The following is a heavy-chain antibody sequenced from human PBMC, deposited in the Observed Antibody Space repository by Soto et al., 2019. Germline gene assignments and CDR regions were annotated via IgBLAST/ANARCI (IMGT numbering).Heavy chain of an antibody. Sequence: SQTLSLTCAISWDSVSSNSAAWSWIRQSPSRGLEWLGRTYYRSKWNSNYAVSVKGRVTINPDTSKNQFSLQLNSVTPEDTAVYDCARDEGGPWGQGTLVTVYS. CDR1: WDSVSSNSAA. CDR3: ARDEGGP. CDR2: TYYRSKWNS. V-gene: IGHV6-1*01. J-gene: IGHJ4*02.